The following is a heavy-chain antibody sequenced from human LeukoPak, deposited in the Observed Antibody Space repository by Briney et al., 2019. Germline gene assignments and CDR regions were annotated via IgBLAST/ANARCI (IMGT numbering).Heavy chain of an antibody. D-gene: IGHD2-15*01. CDR1: GGTFSSYA. J-gene: IGHJ4*02. CDR3: ARGDLGYCSGGSCYTTDY. CDR2: IIPIFGTA. Sequence: ASVKVSCKASGGTFSSYAISWVRQAPGQGLEWMGGIIPIFGTANYAQKFQGRVTITADESTSTAYMELSSLRSEDTAVYYCARGDLGYCSGGSCYTTDYRGQGTLVTVSS. V-gene: IGHV1-69*13.